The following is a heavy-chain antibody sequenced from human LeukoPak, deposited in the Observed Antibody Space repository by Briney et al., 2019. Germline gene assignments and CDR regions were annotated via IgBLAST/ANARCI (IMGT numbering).Heavy chain of an antibody. Sequence: SETLSLTCAVYGGSFSGYYWSWIRQPPGKGLEWIGYIYYSGSTNYNPSLKSRVTISVDTSKNQFSLKLTSVTAADTAVYYCARVYYSSSYDYWYFDLWGRGTLVTVSS. CDR3: ARVYYSSSYDYWYFDL. V-gene: IGHV4-59*01. D-gene: IGHD6-13*01. J-gene: IGHJ2*01. CDR2: IYYSGST. CDR1: GGSFSGYY.